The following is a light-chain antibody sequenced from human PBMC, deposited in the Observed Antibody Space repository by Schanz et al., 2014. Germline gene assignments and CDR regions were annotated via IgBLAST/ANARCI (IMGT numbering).Light chain of an antibody. V-gene: IGLV2-23*01. CDR3: CSYAGSSTE. Sequence: QSVLTQPASVSGSPGQSITISCTGTSSDVGIYNLVSWYQQHPGKAPKLMIYEGSKRPSGVSNRFSGSKSGNTASLTISGLQAEDEADYYCCSYAGSSTEFGGGTKLTVL. CDR1: SSDVGIYNL. J-gene: IGLJ2*01. CDR2: EGS.